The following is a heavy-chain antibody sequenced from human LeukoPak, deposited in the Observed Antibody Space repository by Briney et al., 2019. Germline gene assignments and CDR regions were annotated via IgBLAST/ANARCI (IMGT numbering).Heavy chain of an antibody. J-gene: IGHJ4*02. CDR2: IYQSGST. D-gene: IGHD2-21*02. V-gene: IGHV4-38-2*02. CDR1: GYSISSGYY. Sequence: SETLSLTCTVSGYSISSGYYWGWIRQPPGKGLEWIGSIYQSGSTYYNPSLKSRVTISVDTSKNQFSLKLSSVTAADTAVYYCARDGSFGVVVTALDYWGQGTLVTVSS. CDR3: ARDGSFGVVVTALDY.